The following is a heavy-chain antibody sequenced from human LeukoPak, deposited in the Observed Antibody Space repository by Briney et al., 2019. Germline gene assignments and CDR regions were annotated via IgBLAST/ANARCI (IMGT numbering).Heavy chain of an antibody. J-gene: IGHJ3*02. V-gene: IGHV4-59*01. CDR3: ARLSYGDYVPDAFDI. Sequence: SETLSLTCTVSGGSISSYYWSWIRQPPGKGLEWIGYIYYSGSTNYNPSLKSRVTISVDTSKNQFSLKLSSVTAADTAVYYCARLSYGDYVPDAFDIWGQGTMVTVPS. CDR2: IYYSGST. CDR1: GGSISSYY. D-gene: IGHD4-17*01.